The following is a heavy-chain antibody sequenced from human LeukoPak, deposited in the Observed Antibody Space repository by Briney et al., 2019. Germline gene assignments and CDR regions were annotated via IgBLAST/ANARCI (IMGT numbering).Heavy chain of an antibody. CDR3: ARVTDHQSAAGTR. J-gene: IGHJ4*02. CDR2: IIPIFGTA. V-gene: IGHV1-69*13. D-gene: IGHD6-13*01. Sequence: SVKVSCKASGGTFSSYAISWVRQAPGQGLEWMGGIIPIFGTANYAQKFQGRVTITADESTSTAHMELSSLRSEDTAVYYCARVTDHQSAAGTRWGQGTLVTVSS. CDR1: GGTFSSYA.